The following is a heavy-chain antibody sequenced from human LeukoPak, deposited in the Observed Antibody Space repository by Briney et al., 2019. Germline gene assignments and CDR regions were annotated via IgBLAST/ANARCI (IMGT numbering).Heavy chain of an antibody. CDR1: GFTVSNNY. CDR2: IYSGGST. Sequence: GGSLRLSCAASGFTVSNNYMSWVRQAPGKGLEWVSVIYSGGSTYYADSVKGRFSISRDNSKNTLYLQMNSLRAEDTAVYYCARDREIYDSSGRNFDIWGQGTWSPSLQ. D-gene: IGHD3-22*01. J-gene: IGHJ3*02. V-gene: IGHV3-66*01. CDR3: ARDREIYDSSGRNFDI.